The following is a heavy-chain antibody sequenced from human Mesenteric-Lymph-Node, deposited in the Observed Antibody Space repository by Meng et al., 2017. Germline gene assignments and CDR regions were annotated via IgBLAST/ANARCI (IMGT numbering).Heavy chain of an antibody. V-gene: IGHV3-15*01. CDR3: TTSGSSWEFDY. Sequence: GGSLRLSCAASGFTFSNAWMSWVRQAPGKGLEWVSSIKSKTGGGTTDYAAPVKGRFTISRDDSKNTLYLQMNSLKTEDTAVYYCTTSGSSWEFDYWGQGTLVTVSS. D-gene: IGHD6-13*01. CDR2: IKSKTGGGTT. J-gene: IGHJ4*02. CDR1: GFTFSNAW.